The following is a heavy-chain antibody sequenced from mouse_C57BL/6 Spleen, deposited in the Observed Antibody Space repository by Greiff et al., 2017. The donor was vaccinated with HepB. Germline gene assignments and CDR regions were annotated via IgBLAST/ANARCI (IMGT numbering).Heavy chain of an antibody. CDR3: ARRSYYDYDALYYDAMDY. V-gene: IGHV1-7*01. CDR1: GYTSTSYW. D-gene: IGHD2-4*01. J-gene: IGHJ4*01. CDR2: INPSSGYT. Sequence: VQLQQSGAELAKPGASVKLSCKASGYTSTSYWMHWVKQRPGQGLEWIGYINPSSGYTKYNQKFKDKATLTADKSSSTAYMQLSILTYEDSAVYNCARRSYYDYDALYYDAMDYWGQGTSVTVSS.